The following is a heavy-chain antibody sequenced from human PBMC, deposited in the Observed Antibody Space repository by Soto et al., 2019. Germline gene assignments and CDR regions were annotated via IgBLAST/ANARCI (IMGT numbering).Heavy chain of an antibody. CDR3: ARALLAMGPYDSTGYYYFPVIGY. D-gene: IGHD3-22*01. J-gene: IGHJ4*01. Sequence: KPGGSLRLSYAASGFTFSSYSMNWVRQAPGKGLEWVSSISSSSRYIYYADSVKGRFTISRDNAKNSLYLQINSLRAEDTAVYYCARALLAMGPYDSTGYYYFPVIGYWGQGTLVTVSS. CDR2: ISSSSRYI. CDR1: GFTFSSYS. V-gene: IGHV3-21*01.